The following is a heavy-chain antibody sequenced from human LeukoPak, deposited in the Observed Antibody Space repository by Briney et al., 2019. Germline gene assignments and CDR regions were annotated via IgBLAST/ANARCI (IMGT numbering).Heavy chain of an antibody. J-gene: IGHJ3*02. V-gene: IGHV3-23*01. D-gene: IGHD3-10*01. CDR3: AKRQYGDDAFDI. Sequence: PGGSLRLSCAASGFTFSSYAMIWVRQAPGKGLEWVSAISGSGGSTYYADSVKGRFTISRDNSKNTLYLQMNSLRAEDTAVYYCAKRQYGDDAFDIWGQGTMVTVSS. CDR1: GFTFSSYA. CDR2: ISGSGGST.